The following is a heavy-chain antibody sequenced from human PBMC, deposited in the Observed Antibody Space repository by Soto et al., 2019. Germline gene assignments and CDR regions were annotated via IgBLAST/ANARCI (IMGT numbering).Heavy chain of an antibody. Sequence: GGSLRLSCAVSGLTFSSYGMHWVRQAPGKGLEWVSYISSTNSTKYYADSVKGRFTISRDNAKNSLYLQMNSLRAEDTAVYYCAREADYVNWFDPWGQGTLVTVSS. CDR2: ISSTNSTK. V-gene: IGHV3-48*01. D-gene: IGHD4-17*01. J-gene: IGHJ5*02. CDR3: AREADYVNWFDP. CDR1: GLTFSSYG.